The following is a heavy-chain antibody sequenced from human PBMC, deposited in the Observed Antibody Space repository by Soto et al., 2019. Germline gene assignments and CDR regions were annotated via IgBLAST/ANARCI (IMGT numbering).Heavy chain of an antibody. CDR3: ARDGDLRSDFWSGPLGGGWFDP. Sequence: QVQLVQSGAEVRKPGSSVKVSCKASGGTFSNSAITWVRQAPGQGLEWVGGIIPIFGSTNYAQKFQGRVTVTADESTXTXXXEXXSLTSEETAVYYCARDGDLRSDFWSGPLGGGWFDPWGQGTLVTVSS. D-gene: IGHD3-3*01. V-gene: IGHV1-69*12. CDR1: GGTFSNSA. J-gene: IGHJ5*02. CDR2: IIPIFGST.